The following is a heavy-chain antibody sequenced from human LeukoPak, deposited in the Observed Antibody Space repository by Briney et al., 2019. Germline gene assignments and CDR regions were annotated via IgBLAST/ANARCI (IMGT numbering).Heavy chain of an antibody. CDR1: GFTFSSYE. Sequence: GGSLRLSCAASGFTFSSYEMDWVRQAPGKGLEWVSYISHTGSTIYYAESVKGRFTISRDNAKNSLYLQMNSLRAEDTAVYFCARGQTTVTNWGQGTLVTVSS. J-gene: IGHJ4*02. CDR2: ISHTGSTI. D-gene: IGHD4-17*01. CDR3: ARGQTTVTN. V-gene: IGHV3-48*03.